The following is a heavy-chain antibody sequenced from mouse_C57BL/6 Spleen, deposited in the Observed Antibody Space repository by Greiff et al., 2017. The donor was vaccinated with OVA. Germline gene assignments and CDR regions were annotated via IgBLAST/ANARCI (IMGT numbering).Heavy chain of an antibody. Sequence: QVQLQQPGAELVKPGASVKLSCKASGYTFTSYWMHWVKQRPGQGLEWIGMIHPNSGSTNYNEKFKSKATLTVDKSSSTAYMQLSSLPSEDSAVYYCARPYYGSHPYYDAEDYWGQGTSVTVSS. CDR1: GYTFTSYW. D-gene: IGHD1-1*01. J-gene: IGHJ4*01. CDR3: ARPYYGSHPYYDAEDY. CDR2: IHPNSGST. V-gene: IGHV1-64*01.